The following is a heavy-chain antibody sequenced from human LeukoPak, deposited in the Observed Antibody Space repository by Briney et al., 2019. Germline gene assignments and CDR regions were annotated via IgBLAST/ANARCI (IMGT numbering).Heavy chain of an antibody. V-gene: IGHV4-59*08. D-gene: IGHD2-21*02. J-gene: IGHJ4*02. CDR1: GGSISSYY. Sequence: SETLSLTCTVSGGSISSYYWSWIRQPPGKGLEWIGYIYYSGSTNYNPSLKSRVTISVDTSKNQFSLKLNSVTAADTAVYYCARLLAYCGGDCYPYYFDYWGQGTLVTVSS. CDR2: IYYSGST. CDR3: ARLLAYCGGDCYPYYFDY.